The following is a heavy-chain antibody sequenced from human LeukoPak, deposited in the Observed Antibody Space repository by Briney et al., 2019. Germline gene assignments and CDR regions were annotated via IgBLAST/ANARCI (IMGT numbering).Heavy chain of an antibody. CDR3: AALPASGSYLKYD. CDR2: INPNSGGT. Sequence: ASVKVSCKASGYTFTGYYMHWVRQAPGQGLEWMGWINPNSGGTNYAQKFQERVTITRDMSTSTAYMELSSLRSEDTAVYYCAALPASGSYLKYDWGQGTLVTVSS. V-gene: IGHV1-2*02. J-gene: IGHJ4*02. D-gene: IGHD1-26*01. CDR1: GYTFTGYY.